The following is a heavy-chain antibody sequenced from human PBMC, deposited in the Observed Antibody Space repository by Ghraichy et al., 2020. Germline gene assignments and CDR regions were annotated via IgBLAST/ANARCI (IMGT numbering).Heavy chain of an antibody. CDR2: IVVGSGNT. CDR1: GFTFTSSA. Sequence: SVKVSCKASGFTFTSSAVQWVRQARGQRLDWKGWIVVGSGNTNSAQKFQERVPFTRDMSTSTAYMELSSLRPEDTAVYYCAADPFTMVRGGFWFDPWGQGTLVTVSS. CDR3: AADPFTMVRGGFWFDP. D-gene: IGHD3-10*01. V-gene: IGHV1-58*01. J-gene: IGHJ5*02.